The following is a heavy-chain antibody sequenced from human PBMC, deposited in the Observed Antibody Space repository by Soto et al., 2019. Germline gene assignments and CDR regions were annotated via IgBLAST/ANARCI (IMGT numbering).Heavy chain of an antibody. D-gene: IGHD7-27*01. CDR1: GLTFSTST. CDR3: AKGWGDY. J-gene: IGHJ4*02. CDR2: ISSSGGIT. Sequence: EVQLLESGGGLVQPGGSLRLSCADSGLTFSTSTMSWVRQGPGKGLEWASGISSSGGITVYVDSVTGRFTISRDKFKNSLYLQMNRLRGEDTAVYYCAKGWGDYGGQGTPVTVSS. V-gene: IGHV3-23*01.